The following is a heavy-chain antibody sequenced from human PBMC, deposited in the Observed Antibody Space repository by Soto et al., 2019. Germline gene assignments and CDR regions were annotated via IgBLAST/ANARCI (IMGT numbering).Heavy chain of an antibody. CDR2: TYYRSKWYN. J-gene: IGHJ6*02. D-gene: IGHD1-1*01. CDR1: GDSVSSNSAA. CDR3: AREIPTRHPSDYYYYYGMDV. V-gene: IGHV6-1*01. Sequence: PSQTLSLTCVISGDSVSSNSAAWNWIRQSPSRGLEWLGRTYYRSKWYNDYAVSVKSRITINPDTSKNQFSLQLNSVTPEDTAVYYCAREIPTRHPSDYYYYYGMDVWGQGTTVTVSS.